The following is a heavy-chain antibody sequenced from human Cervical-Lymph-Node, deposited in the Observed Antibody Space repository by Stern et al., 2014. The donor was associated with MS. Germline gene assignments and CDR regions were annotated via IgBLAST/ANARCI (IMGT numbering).Heavy chain of an antibody. V-gene: IGHV4-59*01. J-gene: IGHJ5*02. CDR1: GASITSYY. CDR3: ARATDL. CDR2: IYYSGTT. Sequence: VQLVESGPGLLRPSETLSLTCTVSGASITSYYWSWIRHPPGKGLEWIGYIYYSGTTNYNASLKGRVAISIDTSKTQFSLRLSSVTAADTAVYYCARATDLWGQGTLVTVSS.